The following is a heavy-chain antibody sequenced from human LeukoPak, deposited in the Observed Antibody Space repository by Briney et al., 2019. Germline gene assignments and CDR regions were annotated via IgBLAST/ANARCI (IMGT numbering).Heavy chain of an antibody. J-gene: IGHJ4*02. CDR3: ARPGDSSGYYPY. CDR1: GYTFTSYD. V-gene: IGHV1-8*01. D-gene: IGHD3-22*01. Sequence: GASVKVSCEASGYTFTSYDINWVRQATGQGLEWMGWMNPNSGNTGYAQKFQGRVTMTRNTSISTAYMELSSLRSEDTAVYYCARPGDSSGYYPYWGQGTLVTVSS. CDR2: MNPNSGNT.